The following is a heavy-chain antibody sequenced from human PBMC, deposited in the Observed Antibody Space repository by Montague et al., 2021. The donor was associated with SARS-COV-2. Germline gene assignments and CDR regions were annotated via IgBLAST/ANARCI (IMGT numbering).Heavy chain of an antibody. CDR3: ARDHRQVWFWAPVMERYFDY. D-gene: IGHD3-10*01. CDR2: IKQDGSEK. Sequence: SLRLSCAASGFTFSTYRMSWVRQAPGKGLEWVANIKQDGSEKYYVDSVKGRFTISRDNAKNSLYLQMNSLRAEDTAVYYCARDHRQVWFWAPVMERYFDYWGQGTLVTVSS. CDR1: GFTFSTYR. J-gene: IGHJ4*02. V-gene: IGHV3-7*01.